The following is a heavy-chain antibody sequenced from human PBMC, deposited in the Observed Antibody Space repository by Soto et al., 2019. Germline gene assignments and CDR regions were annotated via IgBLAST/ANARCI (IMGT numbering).Heavy chain of an antibody. CDR2: SYYSGST. Sequence: QVQLQESRPGLVKPSETLSLTCTVSGGSISSYYWSWIRQPPGKGLELIGYSYYSGSTNYNPSLKSRVTISVDTSKNQLSLKLGSVTAADTAVYYCARGQRSDYYYYYYMDVWGKGTRVTVSS. J-gene: IGHJ6*03. V-gene: IGHV4-59*01. D-gene: IGHD1-1*01. CDR3: ARGQRSDYYYYYYMDV. CDR1: GGSISSYY.